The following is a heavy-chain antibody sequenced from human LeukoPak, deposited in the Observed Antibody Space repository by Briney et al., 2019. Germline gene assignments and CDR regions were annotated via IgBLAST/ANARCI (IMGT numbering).Heavy chain of an antibody. CDR1: GYRFPETTYW. CDR2: TYSEDSDT. V-gene: IGHV5-51*01. Sequence: GDSLKISCSISGYRFPETTYWIGWVRQMPGKGLEWMGITYSEDSDTRYSPSFQGHVTISVDTSISTAYLQWSSLKASDTAIYYCARRGESVSVSRDDYAAHWGQGTLVTVSS. CDR3: ARRGESVSVSRDDYAAH. D-gene: IGHD3-16*01. J-gene: IGHJ4*02.